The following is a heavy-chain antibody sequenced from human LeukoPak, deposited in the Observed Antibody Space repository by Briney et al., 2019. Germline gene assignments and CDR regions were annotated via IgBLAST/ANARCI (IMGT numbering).Heavy chain of an antibody. CDR3: AKETSSPFDY. CDR2: ISNSGGST. CDR1: GFTFSNYA. J-gene: IGHJ4*02. V-gene: IGHV3-23*01. D-gene: IGHD6-13*01. Sequence: GGSLRLSCAASGFTFSNYAMNWVRQAPGKGLEWVSGISNSGGSTYYADSVKGRFTISRDNSKNTLYLQMNSLRAEDAAVYHCAKETSSPFDYWGQGTLVTVSS.